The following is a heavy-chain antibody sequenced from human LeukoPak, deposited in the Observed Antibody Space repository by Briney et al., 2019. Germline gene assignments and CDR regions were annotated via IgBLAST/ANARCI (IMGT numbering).Heavy chain of an antibody. CDR2: IYNSGST. Sequence: SETLSLTCVVSGGSISSGGYSWNWIRQPPGKGLEWIGYIYNSGSTSYNPSLKGRVSLSVDTSKNLFSLTLNSMTAADTAVYYCARGWGPAYCGGDCHRHFDYWGQGTLVTVSS. V-gene: IGHV4-30-4*07. CDR3: ARGWGPAYCGGDCHRHFDY. CDR1: GGSISSGGYS. D-gene: IGHD2-21*02. J-gene: IGHJ4*02.